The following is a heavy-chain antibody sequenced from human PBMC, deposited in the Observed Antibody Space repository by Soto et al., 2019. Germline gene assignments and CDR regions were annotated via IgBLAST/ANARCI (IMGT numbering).Heavy chain of an antibody. CDR3: ASPRQGNYDFLSGYYALDY. Sequence: PSETLSLTCTFSGASIISSRSYWGWVRQPPGKGLEWIVSFYYTGGTYSTYYNPSLKSRVTISVDTSKSQFSLNLRSVTAADTAVYYCASPRQGNYDFLSGYYALDYWGQGTLVTVSS. D-gene: IGHD3-3*01. CDR2: FYYTGGT. CDR1: GASIISSRSY. J-gene: IGHJ4*02. V-gene: IGHV4-39*01.